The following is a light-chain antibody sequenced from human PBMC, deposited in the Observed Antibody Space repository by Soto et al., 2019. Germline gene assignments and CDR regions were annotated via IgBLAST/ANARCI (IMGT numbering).Light chain of an antibody. Sequence: QSVLTQPASVSGSPGQSITLSCTGTSSDVGDYNYVSWYQQHPGKAPKLMIYDVSNRPSGVSNRFSGSKSGNTASLTISGLQAEDEADYYCSSYASGSTVVFGGGTKVTVL. J-gene: IGLJ2*01. CDR2: DVS. CDR1: SSDVGDYNY. CDR3: SSYASGSTVV. V-gene: IGLV2-14*01.